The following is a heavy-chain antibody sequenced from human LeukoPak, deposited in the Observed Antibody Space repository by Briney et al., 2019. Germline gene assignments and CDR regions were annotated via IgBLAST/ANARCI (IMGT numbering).Heavy chain of an antibody. Sequence: SETLSLTCAVYGGSFSGYYWSWIRQPPGKGLEWIGEINHSGSTNYNSSLKSRVTISVDTSKNQFSLKLSSVTAADTAVYYCARPIAAMLHHAFDIWGQGTMVTVSS. J-gene: IGHJ3*02. CDR3: ARPIAAMLHHAFDI. D-gene: IGHD6-13*01. CDR1: GGSFSGYY. V-gene: IGHV4-34*01. CDR2: INHSGST.